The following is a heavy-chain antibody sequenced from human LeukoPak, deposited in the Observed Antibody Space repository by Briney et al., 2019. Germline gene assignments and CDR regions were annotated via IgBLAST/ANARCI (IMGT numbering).Heavy chain of an antibody. J-gene: IGHJ4*02. Sequence: GASVKVSCKASGYTFTGYYVHWVRRAPGKGLEWMGGFDPEDGETIYAQKFQGRVTMTEDTSTDTAYMELSSPRSEDTAVYYCATDPGIEGDYWGQGTLVTVSS. V-gene: IGHV1-24*01. D-gene: IGHD1-26*01. CDR3: ATDPGIEGDY. CDR2: FDPEDGET. CDR1: GYTFTGYY.